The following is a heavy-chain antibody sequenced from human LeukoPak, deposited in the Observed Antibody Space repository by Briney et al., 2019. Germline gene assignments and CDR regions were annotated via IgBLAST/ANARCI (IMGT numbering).Heavy chain of an antibody. D-gene: IGHD4-17*01. J-gene: IGHJ4*02. CDR1: GFTFSSYSMN. CDR3: ARRDYGDYFRVLYYFDY. Sequence: PGGSLRLSCAASGFTFSSYSMNWVRQAPGKGLEWVGSIYYSGSTYYNPSLKSRVTISVDTSKNQFSLKLSSVTAADTAVYYCARRDYGDYFRVLYYFDYWGQGTLVTVSS. V-gene: IGHV4-39*01. CDR2: IYYSGST.